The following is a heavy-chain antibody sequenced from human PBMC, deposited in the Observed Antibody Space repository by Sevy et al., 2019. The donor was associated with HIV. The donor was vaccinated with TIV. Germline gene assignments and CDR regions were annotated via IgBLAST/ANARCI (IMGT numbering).Heavy chain of an antibody. CDR3: VREGLGGFSYSLDF. J-gene: IGHJ4*02. V-gene: IGHV3-30*04. CDR2: ISYDGSNK. CDR1: GFIFSNYA. Sequence: GGSLRLSCAASGFIFSNYAIHWVRRAPGKGLEWVAVISYDGSNKHYAASVKGRFTISRDNAKNSLYLQMNSLRAEDSAVFYCVREGLGGFSYSLDFWGQGTLVTVSS. D-gene: IGHD5-18*01.